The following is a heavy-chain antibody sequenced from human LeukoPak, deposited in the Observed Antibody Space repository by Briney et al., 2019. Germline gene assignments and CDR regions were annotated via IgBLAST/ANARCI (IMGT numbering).Heavy chain of an antibody. CDR1: GFTFISYA. V-gene: IGHV3-23*01. CDR2: ISGSGGST. D-gene: IGHD3-3*01. Sequence: GGSLRLSCAASGFTFISYAMSWVRQAPGKGLEWVSPISGSGGSTYYADSVEGRFTISRDNSKNTLYLQMNSLRAEDTAVYYCAKAPQYYDFWSGLRGAFDIWGQGTMVTVSS. CDR3: AKAPQYYDFWSGLRGAFDI. J-gene: IGHJ3*02.